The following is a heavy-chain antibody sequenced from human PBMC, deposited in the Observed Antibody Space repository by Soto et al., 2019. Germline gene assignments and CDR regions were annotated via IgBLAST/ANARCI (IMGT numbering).Heavy chain of an antibody. D-gene: IGHD5-12*01. CDR1: GFIFSGYA. J-gene: IGHJ4*02. CDR2: IWYEGSET. Sequence: QVQLVESGGGMVHPGESLRLPCSASGFIFSGYAMHWVRQAPGKGLEWVAMIWYEGSETYYADSVRGRFVISRDNSKDMVYLQMTSLRAEDTAVYYCARDGLARAINFWGQGVPVTVSS. CDR3: ARDGLARAINF. V-gene: IGHV3-33*01.